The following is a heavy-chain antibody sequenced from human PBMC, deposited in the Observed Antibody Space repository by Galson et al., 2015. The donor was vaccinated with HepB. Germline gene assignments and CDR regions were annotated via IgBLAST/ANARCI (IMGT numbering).Heavy chain of an antibody. D-gene: IGHD3-22*01. CDR2: IYPGDSDT. CDR3: ARQSYYYDSSGLYDAFDI. CDR1: GYSFTSYW. Sequence: QSGAEVKKPGESLKISCKGSGYSFTSYWIGWVRQMPGKGLEWMGIIYPGDSDTRYSPSFQGQVTISADKSISTAYLQWSSLKASDTAMYYCARQSYYYDSSGLYDAFDIWGQGTMVTVSS. V-gene: IGHV5-51*01. J-gene: IGHJ3*02.